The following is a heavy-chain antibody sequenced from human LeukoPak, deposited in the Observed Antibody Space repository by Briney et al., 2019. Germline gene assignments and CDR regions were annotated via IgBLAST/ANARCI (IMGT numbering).Heavy chain of an antibody. CDR2: ISHSGST. CDR3: ARERYFDWLLSYNWFDP. D-gene: IGHD3-9*01. V-gene: IGHV4-34*01. J-gene: IGHJ5*02. CDR1: GGSFSGYY. Sequence: SETLSLTCAVYGGSFSGYYWSWIRQPPGKGLEWIGEISHSGSTNYNPSLKSRVTISVDTSKNQFSLKLSSVTAADTAVYYCARERYFDWLLSYNWFDPWGQGTLVTVSS.